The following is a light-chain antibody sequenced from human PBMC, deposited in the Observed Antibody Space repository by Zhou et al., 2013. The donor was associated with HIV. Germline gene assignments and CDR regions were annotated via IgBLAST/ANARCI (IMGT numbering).Light chain of an antibody. J-gene: IGKJ2*01. CDR3: QQYDTWPS. Sequence: EIVLTQSPATLSLSPGERATLSCRASQSVDTYLAWYQQRPGQPPRLLIYDASTRATGVPVRFSGSGSGTDFTLTISGLQPEDFALYYCQQYDTWPSFGQGTKLQIK. CDR2: DAS. V-gene: IGKV3-15*01. CDR1: QSVDTY.